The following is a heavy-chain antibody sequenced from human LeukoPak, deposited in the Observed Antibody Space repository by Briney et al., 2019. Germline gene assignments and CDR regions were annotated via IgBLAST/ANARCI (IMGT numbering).Heavy chain of an antibody. CDR1: GFTFEDYA. CDR3: ARIGYSSSSFDY. J-gene: IGHJ4*02. D-gene: IGHD6-6*01. V-gene: IGHV3-20*04. CDR2: ISWKSDYT. Sequence: GGSLRLSCVASGFTFEDYAMNWVRQAPGKGLEWVSGISWKSDYTGYADSVKGRYTISRDNAKNSLYLQMNSLRAEDTAVYYCARIGYSSSSFDYWGQGTLVTVSS.